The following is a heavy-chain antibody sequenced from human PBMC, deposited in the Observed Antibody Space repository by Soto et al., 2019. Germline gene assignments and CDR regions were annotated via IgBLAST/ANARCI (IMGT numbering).Heavy chain of an antibody. J-gene: IGHJ6*03. V-gene: IGHV4-59*08. Sequence: PSETLSLTCTVSGGSISSYYWSWIRQPPGKGLEWIGYIYYSGSTNYNPSLKSRVTISVDTSKNQFSLKLSSVTAADTAVYYCARLGSTATRHYYYYYYMDVWGKGTTVTVSS. D-gene: IGHD2-15*01. CDR2: IYYSGST. CDR3: ARLGSTATRHYYYYYYMDV. CDR1: GGSISSYY.